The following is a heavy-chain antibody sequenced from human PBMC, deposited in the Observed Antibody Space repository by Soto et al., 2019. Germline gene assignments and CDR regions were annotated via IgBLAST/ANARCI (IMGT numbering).Heavy chain of an antibody. CDR3: ERGDSSGYDSSTLDY. J-gene: IGHJ4*02. V-gene: IGHV3-30-3*01. CDR2: ISYDGSNK. Sequence: QVQLVESGGGVVQPGRSLRLSCAASGFTFSSYAMHWVRQAPGKGLEWVAVISYDGSNKYYADSVKGRFTISRDNSKNTLYLQMNSLRAEDTAVYYCERGDSSGYDSSTLDYWGQGTLVTVSS. CDR1: GFTFSSYA. D-gene: IGHD3-22*01.